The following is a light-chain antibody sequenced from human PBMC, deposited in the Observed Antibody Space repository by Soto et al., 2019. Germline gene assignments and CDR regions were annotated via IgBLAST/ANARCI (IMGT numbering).Light chain of an antibody. CDR1: QSISNY. J-gene: IGKJ4*01. Sequence: DMEMTQSPSSLSASVGDRVTITCRASQSISNYLDWYQHKPGKVPKLLIYAASSLQSGVTTRFSGSRSGTDFTLTINSLQPEDFATYYCQQSYGTPLTFGRGTKIEIK. CDR2: AAS. CDR3: QQSYGTPLT. V-gene: IGKV1-39*01.